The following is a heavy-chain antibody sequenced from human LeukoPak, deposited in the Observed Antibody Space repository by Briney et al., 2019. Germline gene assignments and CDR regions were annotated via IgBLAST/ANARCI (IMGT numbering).Heavy chain of an antibody. J-gene: IGHJ4*02. V-gene: IGHV3-23*01. D-gene: IGHD1/OR15-1a*01. CDR3: AKGGGFLNKHFDY. CDR1: GFTFSSYA. Sequence: GGSLRLSCAASGFTFSSYAMSWVRQAPGKGLEWVSGVSYSGSSTYYTDSVKGRFTISRDNSKNTLYLQMNSLRAEDTASYYCAKGGGFLNKHFDYWGQGTLVTVSS. CDR2: VSYSGSST.